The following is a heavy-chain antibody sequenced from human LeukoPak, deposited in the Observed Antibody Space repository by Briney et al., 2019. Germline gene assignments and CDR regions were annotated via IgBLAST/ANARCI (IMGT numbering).Heavy chain of an antibody. CDR3: ARSSGLGYYCSGDFCYRSLTD. J-gene: IGHJ4*02. CDR1: GCIFSSYA. CDR2: VSGSGDST. D-gene: IGHD2-21*01. Sequence: GGSLRLACAASGCIFSSYAMSWVRQAPGRGLEWVSDVSGSGDSTCYADSAKGRFTISRDNSKNTLYLQVKSLRAEDTAVYYCARSSGLGYYCSGDFCYRSLTDWGQGTLVTVSS. V-gene: IGHV3-23*01.